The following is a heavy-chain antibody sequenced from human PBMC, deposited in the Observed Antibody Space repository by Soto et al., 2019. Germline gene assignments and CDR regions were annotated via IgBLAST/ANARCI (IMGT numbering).Heavy chain of an antibody. CDR3: SKVAGLVVGIAAADPYYFDY. CDR1: GFTFSSYA. D-gene: IGHD6-13*01. J-gene: IGHJ4*02. V-gene: IGHV3-23*01. Sequence: GGSLRLSCAASGFTFSSYAMSWVRQAPGKGLEWVSAISGSGGSTYYADSVKGRFTISRDNSKNTLYLQMNSLRAEDTAVYYFSKVAGLVVGIAAADPYYFDYWGQGTLVTVSS. CDR2: ISGSGGST.